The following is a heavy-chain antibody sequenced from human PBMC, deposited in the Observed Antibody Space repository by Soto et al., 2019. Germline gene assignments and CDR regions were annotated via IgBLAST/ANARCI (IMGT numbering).Heavy chain of an antibody. Sequence: EVQLVESGGGLVKPGGSLRLSCAASGFTFSSYSMNWVRQAPGKGLEWVSSISSSSSYIYYADSVKGRFTISRDNAKNSLYLQMNSLRAEDTAVYYCARAIVAGTSLAGWGQGTLVTVSS. CDR2: ISSSSSYI. J-gene: IGHJ4*02. CDR1: GFTFSSYS. V-gene: IGHV3-21*01. D-gene: IGHD6-19*01. CDR3: ARAIVAGTSLAG.